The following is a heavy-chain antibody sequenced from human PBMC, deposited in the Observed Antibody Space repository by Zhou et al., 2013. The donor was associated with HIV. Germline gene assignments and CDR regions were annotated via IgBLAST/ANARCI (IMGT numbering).Heavy chain of an antibody. Sequence: QVQLVQSGAEVKKPGASVKVSCKASGYTFTGYYIHWVRQAPGQGLEWMGWINPDSGDTKFAQTFKDRFTMTRDTSTTTVNLVLSSLRYNDTATYYCARDWQYQVTFGDYYMDIWGNGTTVIVS. CDR3: ARDWQYQVTFGDYYMDI. CDR1: GYTFTGYY. J-gene: IGHJ6*03. V-gene: IGHV1-2*02. D-gene: IGHD3-3*01. CDR2: INPDSGDT.